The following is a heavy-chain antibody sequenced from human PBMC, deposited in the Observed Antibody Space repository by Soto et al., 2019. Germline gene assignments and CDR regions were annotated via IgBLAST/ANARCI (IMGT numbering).Heavy chain of an antibody. D-gene: IGHD3-10*01. Sequence: QITLKESGPTLVRPTQTLTLTCTFSGFSLSTTGVGVGWIRQPPGKALEWLALIYWDDDKRYSPSLKSRLTITKDTSKNEVILTMTNIDPVDTATYHCAQRIRDYGFGRERANYFHPWGQGTLVTVSS. CDR2: IYWDDDK. CDR1: GFSLSTTGVG. J-gene: IGHJ5*02. V-gene: IGHV2-5*02. CDR3: AQRIRDYGFGRERANYFHP.